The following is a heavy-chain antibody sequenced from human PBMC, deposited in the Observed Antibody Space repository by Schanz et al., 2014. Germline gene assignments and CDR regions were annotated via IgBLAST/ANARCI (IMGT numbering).Heavy chain of an antibody. J-gene: IGHJ1*01. CDR3: ASGVHVSSLQKGLQF. D-gene: IGHD3-10*01. V-gene: IGHV3-7*02. CDR2: IKQDGSEK. CDR1: GFTFSKYW. Sequence: EVQLVESGGGLVQPGGSLRLSCGGSGFTFSKYWMSWVRQAPGKGLEWVANIKQDGSEKYYVDAVKGRFTISRDNAKNSMYLHMKSLRGEDTAVYYCASGVHVSSLQKGLQFWGRGGLVIVSS.